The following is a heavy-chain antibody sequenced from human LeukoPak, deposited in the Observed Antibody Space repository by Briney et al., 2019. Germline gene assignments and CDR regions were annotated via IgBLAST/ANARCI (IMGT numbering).Heavy chain of an antibody. V-gene: IGHV1-3*04. J-gene: IGHJ4*02. Sequence: GASVKVSCKASGYIFTSYPIHWVRQAPGQRLEWMGWINTGNGNTKYSQRFEGRVTVTTDTSAAAAYMELSSLRSEDTAVYYCARDRAMADYWGQGTLFTVSS. CDR1: GYIFTSYP. D-gene: IGHD5-18*01. CDR3: ARDRAMADY. CDR2: INTGNGNT.